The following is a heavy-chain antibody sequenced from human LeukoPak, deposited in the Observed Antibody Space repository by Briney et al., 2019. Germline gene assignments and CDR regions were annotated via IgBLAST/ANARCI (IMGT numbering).Heavy chain of an antibody. CDR2: IYITGST. D-gene: IGHD6-19*01. Sequence: PSETLSLTCTVSGGSITSYYWSWIRQSAGKGLEWIGRIYITGSTTYNPSLKSRVTMSLDTSKNQFSLKLSSVTAADTAVYYCARIGVAVAGTWAYFDCWGQGTLVTVSS. CDR1: GGSITSYY. CDR3: ARIGVAVAGTWAYFDC. J-gene: IGHJ4*02. V-gene: IGHV4-4*07.